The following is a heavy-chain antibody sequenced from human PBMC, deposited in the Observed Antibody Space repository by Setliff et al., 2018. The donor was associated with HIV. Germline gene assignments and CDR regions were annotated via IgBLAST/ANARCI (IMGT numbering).Heavy chain of an antibody. V-gene: IGHV4-59*04. J-gene: IGHJ6*03. CDR3: ARHRDPPGTSWIFYYYYMDL. Sequence: SETLSLTCAVYGGSLSGYYWSWIRQHPRKGLEWIGYIYYTGSTYYNPSLKSRITMSVGTSKRHFSLTLNSVTAADTGVYYCARHRDPPGTSWIFYYYYMDLWGGGTTVTVS. CDR2: IYYTGST. D-gene: IGHD6-13*01. CDR1: GGSLSGYY.